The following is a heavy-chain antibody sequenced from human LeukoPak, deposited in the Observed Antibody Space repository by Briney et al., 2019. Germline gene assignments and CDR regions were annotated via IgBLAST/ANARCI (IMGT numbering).Heavy chain of an antibody. V-gene: IGHV3-15*01. Sequence: GGSLRLSCAASGFTFSNAWMSWVRQAPGKGLEWVGRIKSKTDGGTTDYAAPVKGRFTISRDDSKNTLYLQMNSLKTEDTAVYYCTTGGIWGELLAYFDYWGQGTLVTVSS. CDR1: GFTFSNAW. CDR2: IKSKTDGGTT. CDR3: TTGGIWGELLAYFDY. D-gene: IGHD1-26*01. J-gene: IGHJ4*02.